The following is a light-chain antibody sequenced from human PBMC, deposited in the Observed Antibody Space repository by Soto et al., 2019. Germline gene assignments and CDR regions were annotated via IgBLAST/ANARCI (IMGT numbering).Light chain of an antibody. CDR1: SSDVGGYDS. Sequence: QPVLTQPPSASGSPGQSVTISCTGTSSDVGGYDSVSWYQQHPGKAPKLIIYEVFKRPSGVPDRFSGSKSGNTASLTVSGLQAEDEADYYCSSYAGSKIYVFGTGTKLTVL. CDR2: EVF. J-gene: IGLJ1*01. V-gene: IGLV2-8*01. CDR3: SSYAGSKIYV.